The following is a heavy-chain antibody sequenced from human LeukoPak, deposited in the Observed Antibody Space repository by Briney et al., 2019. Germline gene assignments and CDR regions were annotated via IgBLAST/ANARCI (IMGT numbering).Heavy chain of an antibody. CDR3: ARGHDYFDY. Sequence: PSETLSLTCAVYGGSFSDYYWSWIRQPPGKGLEWIGEINHSGTTNYNPSLKSRVTLSVDTSKNQFSLKLSSVTAADTAVYYCARGHDYFDYWGQGTLVTVSS. J-gene: IGHJ4*02. V-gene: IGHV4-34*01. CDR1: GGSFSDYY. CDR2: INHSGTT.